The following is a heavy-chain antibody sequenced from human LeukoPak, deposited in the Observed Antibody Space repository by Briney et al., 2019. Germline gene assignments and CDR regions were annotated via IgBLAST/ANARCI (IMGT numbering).Heavy chain of an antibody. CDR3: ASQIYSSGWYVSWFDP. J-gene: IGHJ5*02. CDR2: IYYSGST. V-gene: IGHV4-59*12. D-gene: IGHD6-19*01. Sequence: SETLSLTCTVSGGSISSYYWSWIRQPPGKGLEWIGYIYYSGSTNYNPSLKSRVTISVDTSKNQFSLKLSSVTAADTAVYYCASQIYSSGWYVSWFDPWGQGTLVTVSS. CDR1: GGSISSYY.